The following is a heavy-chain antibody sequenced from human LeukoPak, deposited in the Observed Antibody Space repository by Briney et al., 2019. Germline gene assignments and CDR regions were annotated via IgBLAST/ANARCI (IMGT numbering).Heavy chain of an antibody. CDR3: ARDGGLSSSWYDY. J-gene: IGHJ4*02. D-gene: IGHD6-13*01. Sequence: GGSLKLSCVGSGLTLGFNNYYMNWVRQAPGRGPEWISYISGSSSTIKYADSVKGRFTISRDNAKNSLYLQMNSLRAEDTAVYYCARDGGLSSSWYDYWGQGTLVTVSS. V-gene: IGHV3-48*01. CDR1: GLTLGFNNYY. CDR2: ISGSSSTI.